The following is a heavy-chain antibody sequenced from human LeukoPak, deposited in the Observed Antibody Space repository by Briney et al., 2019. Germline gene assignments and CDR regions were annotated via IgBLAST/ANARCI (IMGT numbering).Heavy chain of an antibody. D-gene: IGHD5-12*01. J-gene: IGHJ4*02. Sequence: GRSLRLSCAASGFTFSSYWMSWVRQAPGKGLEWVANIKQDGSEKYYVDSVKGRFTISRDNAKNSLYLQMNSLRAEDTAVYYCARDFFEVATIETPRDYWGQGTLVTVSS. CDR1: GFTFSSYW. V-gene: IGHV3-7*01. CDR3: ARDFFEVATIETPRDY. CDR2: IKQDGSEK.